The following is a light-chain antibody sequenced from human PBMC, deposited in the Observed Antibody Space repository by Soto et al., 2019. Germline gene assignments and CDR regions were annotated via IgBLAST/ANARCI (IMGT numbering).Light chain of an antibody. V-gene: IGKV1-6*01. Sequence: AIQLTQSPSSLSASVGDRVTITCRASQDIRSALGWYQQKPGKVPKLLIYAASTLHSGVPSRFSGSGSGTDFTLTISSLQPEDFATYYCLLDFSYFWAFGQGTKVDIK. CDR2: AAS. J-gene: IGKJ1*01. CDR3: LLDFSYFWA. CDR1: QDIRSA.